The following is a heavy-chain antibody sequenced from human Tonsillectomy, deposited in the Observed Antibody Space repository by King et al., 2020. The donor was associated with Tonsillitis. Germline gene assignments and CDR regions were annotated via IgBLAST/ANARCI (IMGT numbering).Heavy chain of an antibody. V-gene: IGHV3-23*04. D-gene: IGHD3-22*01. Sequence: VQLVESGGGLVQPGGSLRLSCAASGFTFSSYAMSWVRQAPGKGLEWVSGISGSGDSTNYADSVKGRFTITRDNSKNTLYLQMNSRRVEDTALYYCANEPYISGYYLDYFDYWGQGTLVTVSS. CDR2: ISGSGDST. J-gene: IGHJ4*02. CDR1: GFTFSSYA. CDR3: ANEPYISGYYLDYFDY.